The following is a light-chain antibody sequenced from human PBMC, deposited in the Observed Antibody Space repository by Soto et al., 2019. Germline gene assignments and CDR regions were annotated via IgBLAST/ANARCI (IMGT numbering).Light chain of an antibody. J-gene: IGKJ1*01. V-gene: IGKV1-39*01. CDR1: QSINNY. Sequence: DIQMTQSPSSLSISVGDRVTITCRASQSINNYLNWYQQKPGRVPKVLIYAASRLQSGVPSRFSGSGSGTDFTHTISGLQPEDSATYYCQQSYITPWTFGQGTKVEIK. CDR2: AAS. CDR3: QQSYITPWT.